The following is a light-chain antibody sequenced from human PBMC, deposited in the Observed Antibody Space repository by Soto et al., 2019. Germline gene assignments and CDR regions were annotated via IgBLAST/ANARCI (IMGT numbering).Light chain of an antibody. CDR2: GAS. V-gene: IGKV3-20*01. J-gene: IGKJ3*01. CDR1: QSISSNY. CDR3: QKYGSSFT. Sequence: EIVLTQSPGPLSLSPGERATLSFRASQSISSNYVAWYQHKPGQGPRLLIYGASSRATGIPDRFSGSGSGTDFTLNISRLEPEDFALYYCQKYGSSFTVGPGTKVDIK.